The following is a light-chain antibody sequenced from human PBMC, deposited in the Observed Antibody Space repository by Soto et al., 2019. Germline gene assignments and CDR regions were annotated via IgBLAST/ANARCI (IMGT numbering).Light chain of an antibody. CDR1: QSLLHNDGYNF. CDR2: LGS. J-gene: IGKJ1*01. V-gene: IGKV2-28*01. CDR3: MQALKIPWT. Sequence: DIVMTQSPLSLPVTPGEPASISCRSSQSLLHNDGYNFLGWYLQKPGQSPQLLIYLGSNRASGVPDRFSGSGSGTDFTLKISSVEAEDVGVYYCMQALKIPWTFGQGTKVEIK.